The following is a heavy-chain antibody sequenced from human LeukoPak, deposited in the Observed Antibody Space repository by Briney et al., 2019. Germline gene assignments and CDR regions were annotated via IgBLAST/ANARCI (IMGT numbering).Heavy chain of an antibody. CDR2: IYTSGST. J-gene: IGHJ6*03. CDR3: ARDRRYSSALTYYYYMDV. V-gene: IGHV4-61*02. Sequence: PSQTLSLTCTVSGGSISSGSYYWSWIRQPAGKGLEWIGRIYTSGSTNYNPSLKSRVTISVDTSKNQFSLKLSSVTAADTAVYYCARDRRYSSALTYYYYMDVWGKGTTVTVSS. D-gene: IGHD6-19*01. CDR1: GGSISSGSYY.